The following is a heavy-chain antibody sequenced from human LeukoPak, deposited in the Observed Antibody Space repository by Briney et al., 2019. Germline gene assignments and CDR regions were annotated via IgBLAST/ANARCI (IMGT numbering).Heavy chain of an antibody. CDR2: INPSGGST. J-gene: IGHJ3*02. V-gene: IGHV1-46*01. CDR1: GYTFISYY. D-gene: IGHD1/OR15-1a*01. Sequence: ASVKVSCKASGYTFISYYMHWVRQAPGQGLEWMGIINPSGGSTRYAQKFQGRVTMTRDTSTSTVYMELSSLRSEDTAVYYCARDHHQRNKTAFDIWGQGTMVTVSA. CDR3: ARDHHQRNKTAFDI.